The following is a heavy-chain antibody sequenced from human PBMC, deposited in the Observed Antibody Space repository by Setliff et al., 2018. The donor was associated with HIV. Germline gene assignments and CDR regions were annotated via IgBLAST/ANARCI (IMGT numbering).Heavy chain of an antibody. CDR2: FDPEDAET. V-gene: IGHV1-24*01. Sequence: GASVKVSCKVSGYTLTELAMHWVRQAPGKGLEWMGGFDPEDAETIYAKKFQGRVSMTEDTSTDTAYMELSSLRSDDTAVYYCAKDQDGLQFLEWLQPTFDIWGQATMVTVS. CDR3: AKDQDGLQFLEWLQPTFDI. D-gene: IGHD3-3*01. CDR1: GYTLTELA. J-gene: IGHJ3*02.